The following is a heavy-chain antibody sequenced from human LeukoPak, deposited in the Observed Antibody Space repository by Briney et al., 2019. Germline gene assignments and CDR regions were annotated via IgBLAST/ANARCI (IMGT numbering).Heavy chain of an antibody. V-gene: IGHV1-69*13. J-gene: IGHJ3*02. D-gene: IGHD3-22*01. CDR1: GGTFSSYA. Sequence: VKVSCKASGGTFSSYAISWVRQAPGQGLEWMGGIIPIFGTANYAQKFQGRVTITTDESTSTAYMELSSLRSEDTAVYYCARGPASYDSSGYTLSLYAFDIWGQGTMVTVSS. CDR2: IIPIFGTA. CDR3: ARGPASYDSSGYTLSLYAFDI.